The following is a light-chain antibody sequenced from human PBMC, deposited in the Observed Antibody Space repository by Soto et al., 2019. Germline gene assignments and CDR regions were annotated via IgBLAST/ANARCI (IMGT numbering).Light chain of an antibody. CDR3: RSFTSINTYV. V-gene: IGLV2-14*01. J-gene: IGLJ1*01. CDR2: DVS. Sequence: QSVLTQPASVSGSPGQSIAISCTGTSSDVGGYNYVSWYQQHPGKAPKLMIYDVSNRPSGVSNRFSGSKSGNTASLTISGLQAEDEADYYCRSFTSINTYVCGTGPKVTVL. CDR1: SSDVGGYNY.